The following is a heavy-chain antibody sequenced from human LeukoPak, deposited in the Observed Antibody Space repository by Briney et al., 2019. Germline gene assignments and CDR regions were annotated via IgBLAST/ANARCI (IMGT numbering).Heavy chain of an antibody. Sequence: GGSLRLSCAASGFTFSSYWMSWVRQAPGKGLEWVANIKQDGSEKYYVDSVKGRFTISRDNAKNSLYLQMNSLRAEDTAVYYCARVGYYYDSSGYYYNDAFDIWGKGTMVTVSS. D-gene: IGHD3-22*01. CDR2: IKQDGSEK. CDR1: GFTFSSYW. CDR3: ARVGYYYDSSGYYYNDAFDI. J-gene: IGHJ3*02. V-gene: IGHV3-7*01.